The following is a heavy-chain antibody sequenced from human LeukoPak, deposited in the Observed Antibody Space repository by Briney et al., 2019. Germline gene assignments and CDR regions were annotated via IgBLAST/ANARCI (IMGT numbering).Heavy chain of an antibody. CDR1: GFTFSSYW. D-gene: IGHD3-3*01. CDR3: ARSHSPRHSLTVFGVVKSSRGYYFDY. CDR2: INHSGST. J-gene: IGHJ4*02. V-gene: IGHV4-34*01. Sequence: SGGSLRLSCAASGFTFSSYWMSWVRQPPGKGLEWIGEINHSGSTNYNPSLKSQVTISADTSKNQFSLRLSSVTAADTAVYYCARSHSPRHSLTVFGVVKSSRGYYFDYWGQGTLVTVSS.